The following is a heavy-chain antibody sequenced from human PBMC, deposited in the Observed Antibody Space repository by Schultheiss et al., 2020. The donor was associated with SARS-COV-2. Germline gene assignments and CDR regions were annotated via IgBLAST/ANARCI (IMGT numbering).Heavy chain of an antibody. V-gene: IGHV3-21*01. CDR1: GFTFSSYA. J-gene: IGHJ6*02. Sequence: GGSLRLSCAASGFTFSSYAMNWVRQAPGKGLEWVSSISSSSSYIYYADSVKGRFTISRDNAKNTLYLQMNSLRAEDTAVYYCAREGLYYDILTGYRGMDVWGQGTTVTVSS. D-gene: IGHD3-9*01. CDR3: AREGLYYDILTGYRGMDV. CDR2: ISSSSSYI.